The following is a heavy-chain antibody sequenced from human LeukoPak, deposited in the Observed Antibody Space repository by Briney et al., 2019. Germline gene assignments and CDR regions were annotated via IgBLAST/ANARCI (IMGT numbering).Heavy chain of an antibody. CDR1: GYTFTSYD. Sequence: ASVKVSCKASGYTFTSYDINWVRQATGQGLEWMGWMDPNSGNTGYAQKFQGRVTMTRSTSISTAYMELSSLRSEDTAVYYCARYSNWEYYFDYWGQGTLVTVSS. V-gene: IGHV1-8*01. CDR3: ARYSNWEYYFDY. CDR2: MDPNSGNT. J-gene: IGHJ4*02. D-gene: IGHD4-4*01.